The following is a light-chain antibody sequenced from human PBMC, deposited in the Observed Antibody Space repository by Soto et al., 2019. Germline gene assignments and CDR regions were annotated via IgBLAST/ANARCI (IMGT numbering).Light chain of an antibody. J-gene: IGKJ1*01. V-gene: IGKV1-5*03. Sequence: DIQMTQSPSTLSASVGDRVTITCRASQSISSWLAWYQQKPGQATKLLISKASTLQSGVPSRFSGSGSGTEFTLAISSLQPDDSATYYCQQYNDTWTFGQGTKVEIK. CDR2: KAS. CDR3: QQYNDTWT. CDR1: QSISSW.